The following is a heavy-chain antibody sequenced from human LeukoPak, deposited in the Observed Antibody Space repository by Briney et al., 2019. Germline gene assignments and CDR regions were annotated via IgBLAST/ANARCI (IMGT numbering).Heavy chain of an antibody. Sequence: ASVKVSCKASGYTFTSYGISWVRQAPGQGLEWMGWISAYNGNTNYAQKLQGRVTMTTDTSTNTAYMELRSLRSDDTAVYYCARIPLWSGYRQLDYWGQGTLVTVSS. V-gene: IGHV1-18*01. CDR3: ARIPLWSGYRQLDY. D-gene: IGHD3-3*01. CDR2: ISAYNGNT. J-gene: IGHJ4*02. CDR1: GYTFTSYG.